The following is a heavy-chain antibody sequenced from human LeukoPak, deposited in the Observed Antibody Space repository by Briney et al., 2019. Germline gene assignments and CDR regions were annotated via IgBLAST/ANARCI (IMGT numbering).Heavy chain of an antibody. CDR1: GGSISSYY. V-gene: IGHV4-59*08. J-gene: IGHJ4*02. CDR3: ARRGYCSGGTCYCFDY. CDR2: IYYSGST. Sequence: PSETLSLTCTASGGSISSYYWSWIRQPPGKGLEWIGHIYYSGSTNYNPSLKSRVTISVDTSKNQFSLKLSSVTAADTAVYYCARRGYCSGGTCYCFDYWGQGTLVTVSS. D-gene: IGHD2-15*01.